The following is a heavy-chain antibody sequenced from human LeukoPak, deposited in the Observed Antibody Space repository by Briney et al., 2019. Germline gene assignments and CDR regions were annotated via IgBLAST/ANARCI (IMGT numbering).Heavy chain of an antibody. D-gene: IGHD1-26*01. CDR3: ARERVGPTTGEDYFDY. J-gene: IGHJ4*02. V-gene: IGHV3-21*01. CDR1: GFTFSSYS. Sequence: GGALRLSCGASGFTFSSYSKNCVRQAPGKGLELVSSISSSSSYIYYADSVKGRFTISRDNAKNSLYLQMNNLRAEDTAVYFCARERVGPTTGEDYFDYWGQGTLVTVSS. CDR2: ISSSSSYI.